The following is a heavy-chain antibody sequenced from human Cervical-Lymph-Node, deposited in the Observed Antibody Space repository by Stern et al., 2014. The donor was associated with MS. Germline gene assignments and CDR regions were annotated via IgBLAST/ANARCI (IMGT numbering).Heavy chain of an antibody. CDR2: IHHGGSV. Sequence: VPLLESGPGLVKPSQTLSLICTVSGGSLSSDDYFWSWIRQHPGKGLEWIVYIHHGGSVYYNPSLKSRVIISIDTSKNQFSLKLNSVTAADTAVYYCAKVGYGGPPKLGAFHIWGRGTMVTVSS. CDR1: GGSLSSDDYF. D-gene: IGHD4-23*01. V-gene: IGHV4-31*03. CDR3: AKVGYGGPPKLGAFHI. J-gene: IGHJ3*02.